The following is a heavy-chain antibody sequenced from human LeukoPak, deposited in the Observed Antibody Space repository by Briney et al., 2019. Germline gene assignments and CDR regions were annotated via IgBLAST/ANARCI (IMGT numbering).Heavy chain of an antibody. CDR1: GFTFSNYW. V-gene: IGHV3-7*01. CDR2: IKQDGSEK. Sequence: GGSLRLSCAASGFTFSNYWMSWVRQAPGKGLEWVANIKQDGSEKYYVDSMKGRFTISRDNAKNLLYLQMNSLRAEDTTVYYCARIPAIYYYYMDVWGKGTTVTVSS. J-gene: IGHJ6*03. D-gene: IGHD2-2*01. CDR3: ARIPAIYYYYMDV.